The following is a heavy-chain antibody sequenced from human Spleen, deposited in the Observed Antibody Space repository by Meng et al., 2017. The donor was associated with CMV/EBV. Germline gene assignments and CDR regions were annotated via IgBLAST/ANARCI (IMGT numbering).Heavy chain of an antibody. Sequence: GGSLRLSCAASGFTFSSYWMHWVRQAPGKGLVWVSRINSDGSSTTYADSVKGRFTVSRDSSKNMLYLQMDSLRAEDTAVYYCARDRGDLMYYFDLWGQGSLVTVSS. CDR1: GFTFSSYW. CDR3: ARDRGDLMYYFDL. V-gene: IGHV3-74*01. CDR2: INSDGSST. J-gene: IGHJ4*02. D-gene: IGHD3-10*01.